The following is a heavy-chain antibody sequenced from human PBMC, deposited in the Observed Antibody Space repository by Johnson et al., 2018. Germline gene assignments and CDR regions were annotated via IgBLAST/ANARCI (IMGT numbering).Heavy chain of an antibody. CDR2: IKSKFNGGAT. CDR1: GFTFSNAW. J-gene: IGHJ3*02. V-gene: IGHV3-15*07. Sequence: VQLVESGGGLVQPGGSLRLSCAGSGFTFSNAWMNWVRQAPVKGLEWVGRIKSKFNGGATHYAAPVKGRFTISRDDSKNTAYLQLNGLKAEDIALYYCATGDAFATWGQGTMVTVSS. CDR3: ATGDAFAT.